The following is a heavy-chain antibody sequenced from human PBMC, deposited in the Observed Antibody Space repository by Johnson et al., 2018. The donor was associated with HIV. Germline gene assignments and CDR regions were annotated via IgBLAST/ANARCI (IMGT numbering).Heavy chain of an antibody. CDR3: ARDRTTVVWNDAFDI. V-gene: IGHV3-11*04. CDR2: HRSTI. CDR1: GFTFSDYY. J-gene: IGHJ3*02. D-gene: IGHD4-23*01. Sequence: QVQLVESGGGLVQPGGSLRLSCAASGFTFSDYYISWIRQAPGKGLEWVPNHRSTIYYADSVKGRFTISRDNAKNSLYLQMNSLRAEDTAVYYCARDRTTVVWNDAFDIWGQGTMVTVSS.